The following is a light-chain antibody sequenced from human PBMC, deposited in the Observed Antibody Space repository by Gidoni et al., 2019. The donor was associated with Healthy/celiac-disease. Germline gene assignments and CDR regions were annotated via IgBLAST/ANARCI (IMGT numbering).Light chain of an antibody. CDR2: QDS. J-gene: IGLJ2*01. CDR3: QAWDIRSAV. CDR1: KLGDKY. Sequence: SYEPDQPPAVSVSPGQTASITCSGDKLGDKYACWYQQKPGQSPVLVIYQDSKRPSGIPGRFSGSNSGNTATLTISGTQAMDEADYYCQAWDIRSAVFGGGTKLTVL. V-gene: IGLV3-1*01.